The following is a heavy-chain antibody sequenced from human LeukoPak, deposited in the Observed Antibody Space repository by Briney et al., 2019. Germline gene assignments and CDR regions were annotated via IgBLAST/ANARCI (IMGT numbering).Heavy chain of an antibody. CDR2: ISYDGSSQ. V-gene: IGHV3-30-3*01. CDR3: AKDGADYDSDYFDY. D-gene: IGHD3-3*01. Sequence: PGGSLRLSCAASGFTFSSYAMHWVRQAPGKGLEWVALISYDGSSQNYADSVKGRFTISRDNSKNTLYLQINSLRAEDTAVYYCAKDGADYDSDYFDYWGQGTLVTVSS. J-gene: IGHJ4*02. CDR1: GFTFSSYA.